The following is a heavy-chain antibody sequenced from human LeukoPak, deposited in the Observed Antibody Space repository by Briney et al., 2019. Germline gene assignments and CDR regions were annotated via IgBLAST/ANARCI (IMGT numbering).Heavy chain of an antibody. CDR2: ISWNSGSI. CDR3: AKGFGYSSSWYVSYFDY. D-gene: IGHD6-13*01. V-gene: IGHV3-9*01. J-gene: IGHJ4*02. Sequence: GGSLRLSCAASGFTFDDYAMHWVRHAPGKGLEWVSGISWNSGSIGYADSVKGRFTISRDNAKNSLYLQMNSLRAEDTALYYCAKGFGYSSSWYVSYFDYWGQGTLVTVSS. CDR1: GFTFDDYA.